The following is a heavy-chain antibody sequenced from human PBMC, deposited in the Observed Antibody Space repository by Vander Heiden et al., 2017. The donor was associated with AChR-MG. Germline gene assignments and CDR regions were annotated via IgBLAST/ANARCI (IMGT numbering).Heavy chain of an antibody. D-gene: IGHD5-12*01. Sequence: QVQLVQSGAEVQKPGSSVTVSCKASGGTFSSYAISWVRQAPGQGLEWMGGIIPIFGTANYAQKFQGRVTITADESTSTAYMELSSLRSEDTAVYYCAMGWLQLRFYYYYMDVWGKGTTVTVSS. CDR1: GGTFSSYA. CDR3: AMGWLQLRFYYYYMDV. V-gene: IGHV1-69*01. J-gene: IGHJ6*03. CDR2: IIPIFGTA.